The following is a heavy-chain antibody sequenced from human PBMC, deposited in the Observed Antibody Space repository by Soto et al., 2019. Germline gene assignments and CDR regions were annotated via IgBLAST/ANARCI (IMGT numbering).Heavy chain of an antibody. V-gene: IGHV3-11*01. CDR3: ATRHYSGNIAY. CDR1: GFTFSDYY. CDR2: ISDSGTTI. J-gene: IGHJ4*02. Sequence: QVQLVESGGDLVKPGGSLRLSCAASGFTFSDYYMTWIRQAPGKGLEWLSYISDSGTTIYYADSVMGRFTISRDNARNSLYLQMNSLIIEDTAMYYCATRHYSGNIAYWGQGTLVTVSS. D-gene: IGHD1-26*01.